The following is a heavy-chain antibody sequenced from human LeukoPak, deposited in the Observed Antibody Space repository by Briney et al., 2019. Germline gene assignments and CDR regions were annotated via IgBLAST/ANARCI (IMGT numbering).Heavy chain of an antibody. CDR3: ARSSTITLRYSYGLTYNWFDP. J-gene: IGHJ5*02. Sequence: PSETLSLTCTVSGGSISTYYWSWVRQPPGKGLEWIGYVYYSGSTEYNPSLKSRVTISVGTSKNQFSLKLSSVTAADTAVYYCARSSTITLRYSYGLTYNWFDPWGQGTLVTVSS. V-gene: IGHV4-59*12. D-gene: IGHD5-18*01. CDR1: GGSISTYY. CDR2: VYYSGST.